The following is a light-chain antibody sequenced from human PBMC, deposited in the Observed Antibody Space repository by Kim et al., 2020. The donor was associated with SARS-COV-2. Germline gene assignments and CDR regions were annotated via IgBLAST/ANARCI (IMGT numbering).Light chain of an antibody. Sequence: QSVLTQPPSASGTPGQRVTISCSGVSSNIGSDPVNWYQHLPGTAPKLLIYSTNQRPSGVPDRFSGSKSGTSASLAISGLQSEDEADYYCATWDDSLNGPVFGGGTQLTVL. CDR2: STN. CDR3: ATWDDSLNGPV. V-gene: IGLV1-44*01. J-gene: IGLJ3*02. CDR1: SSNIGSDP.